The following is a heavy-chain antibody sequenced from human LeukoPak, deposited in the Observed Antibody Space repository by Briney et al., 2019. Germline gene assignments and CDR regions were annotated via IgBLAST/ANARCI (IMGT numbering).Heavy chain of an antibody. D-gene: IGHD3-10*01. CDR3: ARGLWFGGEEDY. CDR2: INWNGGST. Sequence: GGSLRRSCASSGFTFDDYGTSWVRQAPGKGLEWVSSINWNGGSTGYADSVKGRFTISRDNAKNSLYLQMNSLRAEDTALYYCARGLWFGGEEDYWGQGTLVTVTS. V-gene: IGHV3-20*04. J-gene: IGHJ4*02. CDR1: GFTFDDYG.